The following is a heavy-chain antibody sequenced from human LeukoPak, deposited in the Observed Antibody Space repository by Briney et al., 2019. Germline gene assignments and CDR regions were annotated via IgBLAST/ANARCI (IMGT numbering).Heavy chain of an antibody. V-gene: IGHV1-3*04. D-gene: IGHD2-21*01. J-gene: IGHJ4*02. CDR1: GYTFTSYY. CDR2: INIGNGNT. CDR3: ARRLGRSFDY. Sequence: GASVKVSCKASGYTFTSYYMHWVRQAPGQRLEWMGWINIGNGNTKYSQNFQGRITITRDTSATTAYMDLSSLRSEDTAMYYCARRLGRSFDYWGQGTLVTVSS.